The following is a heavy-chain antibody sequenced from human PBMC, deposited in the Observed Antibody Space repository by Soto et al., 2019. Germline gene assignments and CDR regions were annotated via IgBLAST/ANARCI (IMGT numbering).Heavy chain of an antibody. CDR1: GDSVSRNRAA. Sequence: QTLSLTGAIPGDSVSRNRAAWNCIRQSPSRGLEWLGRTYYRSKWYNDYAASVKSRITINPDTSKNQFSLQLNSVTPEDTAVYYCASGPAMGFDASGKLPISEYNWFDPWGQGTLVTVSS. CDR3: ASGPAMGFDASGKLPISEYNWFDP. D-gene: IGHD1-7*01. CDR2: TYYRSKWYN. V-gene: IGHV6-1*01. J-gene: IGHJ5*02.